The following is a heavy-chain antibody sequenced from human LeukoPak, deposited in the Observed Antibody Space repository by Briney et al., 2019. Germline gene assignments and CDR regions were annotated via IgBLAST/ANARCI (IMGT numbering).Heavy chain of an antibody. D-gene: IGHD2-2*01. Sequence: GGSLRLSCAASGFTFDDYGMSWVRQAPGKGLEWVSGINWKGDSTRYADSVKGRFAISRDNAKNSLYLQMNSLRAEDTAVYYCARQYCSRTSCYFDYWGQGTLVTVSS. J-gene: IGHJ4*02. CDR2: INWKGDST. CDR1: GFTFDDYG. V-gene: IGHV3-20*04. CDR3: ARQYCSRTSCYFDY.